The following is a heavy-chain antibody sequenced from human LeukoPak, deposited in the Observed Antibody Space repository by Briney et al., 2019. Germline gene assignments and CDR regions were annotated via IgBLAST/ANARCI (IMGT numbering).Heavy chain of an antibody. J-gene: IGHJ4*02. V-gene: IGHV3-23*01. Sequence: PGGSLRLSCAASGFTFSSYAMSWVRQAPGKGLEWVSAISGSGGSTYYADSVKGRFTISRDNSKNTLYLQMNSLRAEDTAVYYCAKDRGHSSSSEVRFLAYWGQETLVTVSS. D-gene: IGHD6-6*01. CDR3: AKDRGHSSSSEVRFLAY. CDR2: ISGSGGST. CDR1: GFTFSSYA.